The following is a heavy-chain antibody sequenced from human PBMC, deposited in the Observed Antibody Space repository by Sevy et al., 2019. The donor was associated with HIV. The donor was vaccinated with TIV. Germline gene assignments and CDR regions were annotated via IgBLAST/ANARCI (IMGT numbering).Heavy chain of an antibody. CDR2: IYYSGTT. V-gene: IGHV4-30-4*01. D-gene: IGHD2-2*01. J-gene: IGHJ5*02. CDR1: GGSISSGDYY. CDR3: ARYCISTSPHNWFDP. Sequence: SETLSLTCTVSGGSISSGDYYWSWIRQSPGMGLVWIGYIYYSGTTYYNPSLKGRVTMSVDTSKHQFSLILSSVTAAGTALYFCARYCISTSPHNWFDPWGQGTLVTVSS.